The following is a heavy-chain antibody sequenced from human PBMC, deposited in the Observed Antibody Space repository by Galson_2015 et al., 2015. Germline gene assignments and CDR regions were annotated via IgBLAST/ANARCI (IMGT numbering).Heavy chain of an antibody. D-gene: IGHD1-26*01. CDR3: AKSVKSSGSYSSSHIDY. V-gene: IGHV3-23*01. CDR1: GFTFSSYA. CDR2: ISGSGGST. Sequence: LRLSCADSGFTFSSYAMSWVRQAPGKGLEWVSAISGSGGSTYYPDSVKGRFTISRDNSKNTLYLQMNSLRAEDTAVYYCAKSVKSSGSYSSSHIDYWGQGTLVTVSS. J-gene: IGHJ4*02.